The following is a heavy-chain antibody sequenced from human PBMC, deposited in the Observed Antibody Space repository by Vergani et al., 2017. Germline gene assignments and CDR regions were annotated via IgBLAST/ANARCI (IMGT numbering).Heavy chain of an antibody. D-gene: IGHD3-3*01. J-gene: IGHJ4*02. CDR1: GGSISSGGYY. Sequence: QVQLQESGPGLVKPSQTLSLTCTVSGGSISSGGYYWSWIRQHPGKGLEWIGYIYYSGSTYYNPSLKSRVTISVNTSKNQFSLKLSSVTAADTAVYYCARAPPHYDFWSGYYPYYFDYWGQGTLVTVSS. CDR2: IYYSGST. V-gene: IGHV4-31*03. CDR3: ARAPPHYDFWSGYYPYYFDY.